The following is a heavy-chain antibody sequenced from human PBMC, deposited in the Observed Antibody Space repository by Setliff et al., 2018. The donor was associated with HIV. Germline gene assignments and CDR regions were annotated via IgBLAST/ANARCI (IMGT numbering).Heavy chain of an antibody. D-gene: IGHD2-2*01. CDR1: GGSVMSSVYY. CDR3: LRLYRGSSTKEKSDS. Sequence: PSETLSLTCSASGGSVMSSVYYWAWIRQPPGKGLEWIGSISFSGTYLNPSLKSRVALSVGAAKNQFSLKMTSVTAADTAVYFCLRLYRGSSTKEKSDSWGQGVLVTVSS. V-gene: IGHV4-39*07. CDR2: ISFSGT. J-gene: IGHJ4*02.